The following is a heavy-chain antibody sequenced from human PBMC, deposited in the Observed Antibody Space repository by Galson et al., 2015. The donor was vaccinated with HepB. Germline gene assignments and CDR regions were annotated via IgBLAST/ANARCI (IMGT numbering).Heavy chain of an antibody. D-gene: IGHD3-16*02. Sequence: SLRLSCAASGFTFSSYAMSWVRQAPGKGLEWVSAISGSGGSTYYADSVKGRFTISRDNSKNTLYLQMNSLRAEDTAVYYCAKDSRPIMITFGGVIVEGEGVFDYWGQGTLVTVSS. J-gene: IGHJ4*02. CDR1: GFTFSSYA. V-gene: IGHV3-23*01. CDR2: ISGSGGST. CDR3: AKDSRPIMITFGGVIVEGEGVFDY.